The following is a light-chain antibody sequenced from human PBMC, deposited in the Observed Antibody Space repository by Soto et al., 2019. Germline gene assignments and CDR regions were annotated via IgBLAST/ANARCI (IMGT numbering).Light chain of an antibody. CDR2: EVS. J-gene: IGLJ2*01. CDR3: SSYASIGGSHVV. Sequence: QSALTQPPSASGSPGQSVTISCTGTSSDVDGYNYVSWYQQYPGKAPKLMIHEVSKRPSGVPDRFSGSKSGNTASLTVSGLQAEDEATYYCSSYASIGGSHVVFGGGTKVTVL. V-gene: IGLV2-8*01. CDR1: SSDVDGYNY.